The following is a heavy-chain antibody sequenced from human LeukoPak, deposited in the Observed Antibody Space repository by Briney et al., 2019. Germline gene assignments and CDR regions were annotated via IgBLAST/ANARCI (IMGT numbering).Heavy chain of an antibody. Sequence: AASVTVSCKASGYSFTAYWIQWERQAPGQGLEWMGCMNANSGATGYAQSFQGRVTMTRDTSINTAFMELNSLRSDDTAVYFCARDPGYLQSDYWGQGTLVTVPS. J-gene: IGHJ4*02. CDR2: MNANSGAT. V-gene: IGHV1-2*02. CDR3: ARDPGYLQSDY. D-gene: IGHD1-26*01. CDR1: GYSFTAYW.